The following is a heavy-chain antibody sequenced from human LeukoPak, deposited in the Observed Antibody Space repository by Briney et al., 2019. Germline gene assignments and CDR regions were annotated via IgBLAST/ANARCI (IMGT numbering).Heavy chain of an antibody. CDR2: IINDGSYT. CDR3: ASSGSYRFDY. D-gene: IGHD1-26*01. V-gene: IGHV3-74*01. J-gene: IGHJ4*02. Sequence: PGGSLRLSCAASGFTFSPVWMHWVRQAPGKGLMWVSHIINDGSYTTYADSVKGRFTISRDNAKNTVYLQMNSLRDEDTAVYYCASSGSYRFDYWGQGTLVTVSS. CDR1: GFTFSPVW.